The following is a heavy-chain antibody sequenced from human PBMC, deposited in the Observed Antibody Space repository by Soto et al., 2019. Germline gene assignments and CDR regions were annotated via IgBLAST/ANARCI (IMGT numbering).Heavy chain of an antibody. J-gene: IGHJ4*02. Sequence: TSETLSLTCAVYGGSFRGYYWSWIRQPPGKGLEWIGEINHSGSINYNPSLKSRVTISVDTSKRQISLKVSSVTAADTAVYYCAIGERAGDYDYWGQGILVTVSS. V-gene: IGHV4-34*01. CDR2: INHSGSI. CDR3: AIGERAGDYDY. D-gene: IGHD4-17*01. CDR1: GGSFRGYY.